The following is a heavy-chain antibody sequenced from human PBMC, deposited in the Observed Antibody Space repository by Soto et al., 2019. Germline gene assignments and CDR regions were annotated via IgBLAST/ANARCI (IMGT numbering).Heavy chain of an antibody. V-gene: IGHV3-23*01. Sequence: GGSLRLSCTASGFTFSSYAMSWVRQAPGKGLEWVSAISGSGSSAYYAGSVKGRFTISRDNSKNTLYLQMNSLRAEDTAVYYCAKDQPGGNPDYFDFWGQGTLVTVSS. J-gene: IGHJ4*02. CDR1: GFTFSSYA. CDR3: AKDQPGGNPDYFDF. D-gene: IGHD2-15*01. CDR2: ISGSGSSA.